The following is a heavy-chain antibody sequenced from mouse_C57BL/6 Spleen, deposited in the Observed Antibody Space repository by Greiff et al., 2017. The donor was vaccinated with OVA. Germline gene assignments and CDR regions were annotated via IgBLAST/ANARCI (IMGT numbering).Heavy chain of an antibody. J-gene: IGHJ1*03. Sequence: VQLQQPGAELVRPGTSVKLSCKASGYTFTSYWMHWVKQRPGQGLEWIGVIDPSDSYTNYNQKFKGKATLTVDQSSSTAYMQISSLTSEDSAVYDCARGLGWEFEVWGTGTTGTVAS. CDR2: IDPSDSYT. D-gene: IGHD3-3*01. CDR1: GYTFTSYW. V-gene: IGHV1-59*01. CDR3: ARGLGWEFEV.